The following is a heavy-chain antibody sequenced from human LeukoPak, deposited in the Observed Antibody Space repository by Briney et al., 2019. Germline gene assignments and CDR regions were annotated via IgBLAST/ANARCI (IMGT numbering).Heavy chain of an antibody. CDR3: ARARGYYYMDV. V-gene: IGHV4-59*01. J-gene: IGHJ6*03. D-gene: IGHD3-10*01. Sequence: PSETLSLTCTVSGGSISSYCWGWIRQPPGKGLEWIGYIYYSGSTNYNPSLKSRVTISVDTSKNQFSLKLSSVTAADTAVYSCARARGYYYMDVWGKGTTVTVSS. CDR2: IYYSGST. CDR1: GGSISSYC.